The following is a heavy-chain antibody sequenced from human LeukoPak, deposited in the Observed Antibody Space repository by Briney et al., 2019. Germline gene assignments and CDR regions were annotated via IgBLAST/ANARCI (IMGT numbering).Heavy chain of an antibody. D-gene: IGHD1-1*01. J-gene: IGHJ4*02. CDR3: ARESHETREDY. Sequence: ASAKVSCKASGYTFTSYGISWVRQAPGQGLEWMGWISANNGDTDYPPKLQDRVTMTTDTYTSTAYMELRSLRSDDTAMYYCARESHETREDYWGQGTLVTVSS. V-gene: IGHV1-18*01. CDR2: ISANNGDT. CDR1: GYTFTSYG.